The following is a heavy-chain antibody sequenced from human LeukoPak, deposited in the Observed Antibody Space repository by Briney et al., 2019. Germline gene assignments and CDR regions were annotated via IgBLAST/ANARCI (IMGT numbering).Heavy chain of an antibody. CDR1: GGTFSSYA. J-gene: IGHJ4*02. D-gene: IGHD1-1*01. CDR3: ARDEEAELETFDY. Sequence: GASVKVSCKASGGTFSSYAISWARQAPGQGLEWMGGIIPIFGTANYAQKFQGRVTITADKSTSTAYMELRSLRSDDTAVYFCARDEEAELETFDYWGQGTLVTVSS. CDR2: IIPIFGTA. V-gene: IGHV1-69*06.